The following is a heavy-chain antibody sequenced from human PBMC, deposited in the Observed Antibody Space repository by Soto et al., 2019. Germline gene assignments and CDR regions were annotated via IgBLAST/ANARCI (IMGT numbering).Heavy chain of an antibody. CDR2: IIPIFGTA. CDR3: ARDMKYYDILTGYHNYYYYGMDV. Sequence: ASVKVSCKASGGTFSSYAISWVRQAPGQGLEWMGGIIPIFGTANYAQKFQGRVTITADESTSTAYMELSSLRSEDTAVYYCARDMKYYDILTGYHNYYYYGMDVWGQGTTVTVSS. D-gene: IGHD3-9*01. V-gene: IGHV1-69*13. J-gene: IGHJ6*02. CDR1: GGTFSSYA.